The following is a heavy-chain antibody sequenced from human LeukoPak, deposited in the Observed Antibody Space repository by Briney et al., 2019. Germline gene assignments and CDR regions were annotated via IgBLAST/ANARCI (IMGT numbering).Heavy chain of an antibody. J-gene: IGHJ3*02. V-gene: IGHV1-2*02. CDR1: GYTSTDYY. D-gene: IGHD3-9*01. CDR3: ARGGAYDRLLHGPTADAFDI. CDR2: INPNSGNS. Sequence: GASVKVSCKPSGYTSTDYYMHWVRQAPEEGLEWMGWINPNSGNSWYAQKIQGRVTMTTDTSIITAYMELGSLRSENTAVYCGARGGAYDRLLHGPTADAFDIWVQGTMVTVSS.